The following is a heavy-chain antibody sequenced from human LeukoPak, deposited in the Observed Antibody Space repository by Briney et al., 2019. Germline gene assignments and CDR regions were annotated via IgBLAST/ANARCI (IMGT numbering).Heavy chain of an antibody. D-gene: IGHD3-9*01. Sequence: ASVKVSCKASGYTFTSYDINWVRQATGQGLEWMGWMNPNSGSTGYAQKFQGRVTMTRNTSISTAYMELSSLRSEDTAVYYCARAPYFDWWYYYYYMDVWGEGTTVTVSS. V-gene: IGHV1-8*01. J-gene: IGHJ6*03. CDR2: MNPNSGST. CDR1: GYTFTSYD. CDR3: ARAPYFDWWYYYYYMDV.